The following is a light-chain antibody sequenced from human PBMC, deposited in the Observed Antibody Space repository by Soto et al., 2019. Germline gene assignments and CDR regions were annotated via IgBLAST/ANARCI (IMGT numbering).Light chain of an antibody. Sequence: DIQMTQSPSAMSASVGDRVTITCRASQGISNYLAWFQQKPGKVPKRLIYAASSLQSGVPSRFSGSGSGTKFTLTISGLHPKNFPTYTCLHNNSSPYIFAQGTKLKIK. CDR3: LHNNSSPYI. CDR2: AAS. V-gene: IGKV1-17*03. CDR1: QGISNY. J-gene: IGKJ2*01.